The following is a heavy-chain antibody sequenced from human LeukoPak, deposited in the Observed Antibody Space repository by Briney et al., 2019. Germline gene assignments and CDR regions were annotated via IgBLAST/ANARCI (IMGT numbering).Heavy chain of an antibody. CDR2: ISGSGGST. D-gene: IGHD5-12*01. CDR1: GSTFSSYA. V-gene: IGHV3-23*01. J-gene: IGHJ4*02. Sequence: GGSLRLSCAASGSTFSSYAMSWVRQAPGKGLEWVSGISGSGGSTYYADSVKGRFTISRDNSKNTLYLQMNSLRAEDTAVYYCAKDGREWPRSLDYWGQGTLVTVSS. CDR3: AKDGREWPRSLDY.